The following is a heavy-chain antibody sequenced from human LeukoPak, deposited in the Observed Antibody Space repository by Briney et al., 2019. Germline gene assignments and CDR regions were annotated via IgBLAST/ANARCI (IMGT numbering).Heavy chain of an antibody. CDR1: GFSFTDYY. V-gene: IGHV3-11*01. D-gene: IGHD6-13*01. J-gene: IGHJ4*02. CDR3: ARGPLIAAAGTW. CDR2: ISSDRST. Sequence: PGGSLRLSCAASGFSFTDYYMSWIRQAPGKGLEWVSYISSDRSTYYADSVKGRFIVSRDDAKNSLYLQMNSLRAEDTAVYYCARGPLIAAAGTWWGQGTLVTVSS.